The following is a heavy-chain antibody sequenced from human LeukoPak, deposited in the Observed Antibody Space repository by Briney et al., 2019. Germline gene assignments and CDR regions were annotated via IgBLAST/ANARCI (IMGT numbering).Heavy chain of an antibody. Sequence: SETLSLTCTVSGASISSYYWGWLRQPPGKGLEWIGFIYYSGITDYNPSLKSRVTISVDMSKNQFSLKLTSVTAADTVVYYCARLRALSYYDSSGDFYYFEYWGQGALVTVSS. CDR1: GASISSYY. CDR3: ARLRALSYYDSSGDFYYFEY. D-gene: IGHD3-22*01. CDR2: IYYSGIT. V-gene: IGHV4-59*01. J-gene: IGHJ4*02.